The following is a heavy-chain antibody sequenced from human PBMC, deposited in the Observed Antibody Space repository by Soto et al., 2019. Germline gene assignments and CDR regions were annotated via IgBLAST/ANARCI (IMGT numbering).Heavy chain of an antibody. CDR1: GGSVSSGGYY. CDR2: IYYSGST. J-gene: IGHJ6*03. V-gene: IGHV4-31*03. Sequence: QVQLQESGPGLVKPSQTLSLTCTVSGGSVSSGGYYWSWIRQHPGKGLEWIGYIYYSGSTYYNPPINGRVTISLDTSKNQFSLKLSSVTAADTAVYYCARVRSSTYYYYYYMDVWGKGTTVTVSS. D-gene: IGHD2-2*01. CDR3: ARVRSSTYYYYYYMDV.